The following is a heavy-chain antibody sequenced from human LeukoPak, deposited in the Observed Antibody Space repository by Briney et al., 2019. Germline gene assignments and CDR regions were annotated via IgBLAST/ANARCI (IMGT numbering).Heavy chain of an antibody. V-gene: IGHV3-23*01. CDR1: GFTFSSYA. Sequence: SGGSLRLSCAASGFTFSSYAMNWVRQAPGRGLEWVSGFSGSGGTTYYADSVKGRFTISRDNSKNTLYLQMNSLRAEDTAVYYCARETAGHDYWGQGTLVTVSS. CDR3: ARETAGHDY. D-gene: IGHD1-1*01. CDR2: FSGSGGTT. J-gene: IGHJ4*02.